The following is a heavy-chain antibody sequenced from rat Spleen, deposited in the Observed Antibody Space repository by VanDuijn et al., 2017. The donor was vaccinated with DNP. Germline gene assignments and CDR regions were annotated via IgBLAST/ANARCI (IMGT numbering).Heavy chain of an antibody. CDR1: GFTFSDYY. D-gene: IGHD1-12*01. J-gene: IGHJ4*01. CDR2: ISYNGGTP. CDR3: ARHRTIMPYYYAMDA. Sequence: EVLVVESDGGLVQPGRSLKLSCAVSGFTFSDYYMAWVRQAPAKGLEWAATISYNGGTPYYRDSVKGRFTISRDNAQSTLYLQMDSLRSEDTATYYCARHRTIMPYYYAMDAWGQGDSVTVSS. V-gene: IGHV5-7*01.